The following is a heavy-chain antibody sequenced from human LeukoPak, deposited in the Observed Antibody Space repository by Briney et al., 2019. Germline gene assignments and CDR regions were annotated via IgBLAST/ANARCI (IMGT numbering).Heavy chain of an antibody. Sequence: GGSLTLSCAASGFTFSSYSMNWVRQPPGKGLEWVSSISSSSSYIYYADSVKGRFTISRDNAKNSLYLQMNSLRAEDTAVYYCARSRRGPGGTSWGQGTLVTVSS. CDR1: GFTFSSYS. CDR2: ISSSSSYI. V-gene: IGHV3-21*01. CDR3: ARSRRGPGGTS. J-gene: IGHJ4*02. D-gene: IGHD3-16*01.